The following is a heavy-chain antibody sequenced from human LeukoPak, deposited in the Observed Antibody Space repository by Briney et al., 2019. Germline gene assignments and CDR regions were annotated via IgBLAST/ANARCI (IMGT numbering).Heavy chain of an antibody. J-gene: IGHJ3*02. V-gene: IGHV1-2*02. CDR1: GYTFTGKY. Sequence: ASVKVSCKASGYTFTGKYMHWVRHAPGQGLEWMGWINADGGGTRYPQKFQGRVTMTRDTSITTAYMELYSLTSDDTAVYFCAPDSVVVRNSMNAFDIWGQGTMVTVSS. CDR3: APDSVVVRNSMNAFDI. CDR2: INADGGGT. D-gene: IGHD2-2*01.